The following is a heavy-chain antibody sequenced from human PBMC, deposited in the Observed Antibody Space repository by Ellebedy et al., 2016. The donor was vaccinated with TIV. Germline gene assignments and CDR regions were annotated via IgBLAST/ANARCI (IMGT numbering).Heavy chain of an antibody. CDR3: AKGGRVYTSGWSGY. CDR1: GFTFDDFA. D-gene: IGHD6-19*01. Sequence: GESLKISCAASGFTFDDFAMHWVRQRPGKGLEWVSVISSDDGSTYYADSVKGRFTISRDNSKNSLYLQMNSLRTEDTACYYCAKGGRVYTSGWSGYWGQGTLVTVSS. J-gene: IGHJ4*02. V-gene: IGHV3-43*02. CDR2: ISSDDGST.